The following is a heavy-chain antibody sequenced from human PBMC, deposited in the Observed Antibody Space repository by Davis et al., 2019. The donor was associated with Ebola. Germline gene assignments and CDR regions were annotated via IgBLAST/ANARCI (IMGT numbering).Heavy chain of an antibody. CDR1: GYTFSDYY. CDR3: ARKLDGRLTFDS. CDR2: INPHNGAT. V-gene: IGHV1-2*02. Sequence: ASVKVSCKTSGYTFSDYYIHWVRQAPGQRLDWMGWINPHNGATDCAQKFKGRVTVTRDMSIRTVYMELKGLRSDDTAVYYCARKLDGRLTFDSWGQGTLVTVSS. J-gene: IGHJ5*01. D-gene: IGHD5-24*01.